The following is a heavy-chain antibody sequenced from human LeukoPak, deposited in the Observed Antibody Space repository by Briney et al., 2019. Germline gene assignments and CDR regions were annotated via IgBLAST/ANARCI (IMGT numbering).Heavy chain of an antibody. J-gene: IGHJ5*02. CDR2: INPNSGGT. CDR1: GYTFTGYY. Sequence: ASVKVSCKASGYTFTGYYMHWVRQAPGQGFEWMGRINPNSGGTNYAQKFQGRVTMTRDTSISTAYMELSRLRSDDTAVYYCARGKGITIFGVVSVFDPWGQGTLVTVSS. CDR3: ARGKGITIFGVVSVFDP. D-gene: IGHD3-3*01. V-gene: IGHV1-2*06.